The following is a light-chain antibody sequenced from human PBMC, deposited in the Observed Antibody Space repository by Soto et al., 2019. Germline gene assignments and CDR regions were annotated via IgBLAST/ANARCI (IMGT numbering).Light chain of an antibody. CDR1: QSVSSY. CDR2: DAS. CDR3: QQRSNWLIT. V-gene: IGKV3-11*01. J-gene: IGKJ5*01. Sequence: EIVLTQSPATLSLSPRERATLSCRASQSVSSYLAWYQQKPGQAPRLLIYDASNRATGIPARFSGSGSGTDFTLTFSSLEPEDFAVYYCQQRSNWLITFGQGTRLEIK.